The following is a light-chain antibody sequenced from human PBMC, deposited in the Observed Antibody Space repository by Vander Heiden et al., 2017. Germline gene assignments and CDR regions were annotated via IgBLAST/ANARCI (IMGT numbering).Light chain of an antibody. J-gene: IGKJ5*01. V-gene: IGKV1-39*01. CDR2: AAP. Sequence: DIQMTQSPSSLSASVGDRVTITCRASQSISSYLNWYQQKPGKAPKLLIYAAPNLQSGVPSRFSGSGSGTDFTLTISSLQPEDFATYNCQQSYSNFTFGQGTRLEIK. CDR1: QSISSY. CDR3: QQSYSNFT.